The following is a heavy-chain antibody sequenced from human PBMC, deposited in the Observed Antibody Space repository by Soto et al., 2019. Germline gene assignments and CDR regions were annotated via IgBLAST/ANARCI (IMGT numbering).Heavy chain of an antibody. J-gene: IGHJ4*02. CDR2: ISFDGSNE. Sequence: QVQLVESGGAVVQPGRSLRLSCAASGFTFSSFGMHWVRQAPGKGLEWVAVISFDGSNEYYADSVKGRFTISRDTSKDTLYLQMNSLRAEDTAVYYCARGLLTLYYYDSSGFDSWGQGTLVTVSS. V-gene: IGHV3-30*03. CDR1: GFTFSSFG. D-gene: IGHD3-22*01. CDR3: ARGLLTLYYYDSSGFDS.